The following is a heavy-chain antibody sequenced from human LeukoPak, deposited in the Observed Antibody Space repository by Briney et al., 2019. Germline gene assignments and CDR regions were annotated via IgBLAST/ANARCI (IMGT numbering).Heavy chain of an antibody. J-gene: IGHJ4*02. D-gene: IGHD4-17*01. CDR1: GYTFTGYY. Sequence: ASVKVSCNASGYTFTGYYMHWVRQAPGQGLEWMGWINPNSGGTNYAQKFQGRVTMTRDTSISTAYMELSRLRSDVTAVYYCAREMTTVTTSLDYWGQGTLVTVSS. V-gene: IGHV1-2*02. CDR2: INPNSGGT. CDR3: AREMTTVTTSLDY.